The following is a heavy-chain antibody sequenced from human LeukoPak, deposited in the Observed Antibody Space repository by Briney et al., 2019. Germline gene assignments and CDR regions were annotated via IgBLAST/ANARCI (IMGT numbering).Heavy chain of an antibody. V-gene: IGHV1-2*02. Sequence: ASVKVSCKASAYTLSGYYMHWVRQAPGQGLEWMGWINPKSGVTNYAQKFQGRVTMTWDTSINTTFMELSRLRSDDTAVYYCERRIAVARSPVYYFDYWGQGTLVTVSS. CDR1: AYTLSGYY. CDR3: ERRIAVARSPVYYFDY. CDR2: INPKSGVT. J-gene: IGHJ4*02. D-gene: IGHD6-19*01.